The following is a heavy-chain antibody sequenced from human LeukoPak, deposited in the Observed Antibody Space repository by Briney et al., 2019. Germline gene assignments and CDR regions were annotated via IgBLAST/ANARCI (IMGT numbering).Heavy chain of an antibody. V-gene: IGHV3-74*01. CDR2: INSDASST. CDR1: GFTFSSYW. D-gene: IGHD3-10*01. Sequence: PGGSLRLSCAASGFTFSSYWMHWVRQAPGKGLVWVSCINSDASSTSYADSVKGRFTISRDNAKNTLYLQMNSLRAEDTAVYYCARAPRGVVDYWGQGTLVTVSS. CDR3: ARAPRGVVDY. J-gene: IGHJ4*02.